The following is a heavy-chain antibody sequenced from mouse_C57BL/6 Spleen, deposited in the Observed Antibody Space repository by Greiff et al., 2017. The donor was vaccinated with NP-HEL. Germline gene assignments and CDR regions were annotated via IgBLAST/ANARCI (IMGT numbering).Heavy chain of an antibody. CDR1: GYTFTSYW. V-gene: IGHV1-59*01. CDR3: ARRDYDGYFDY. CDR2: IDPSDSYT. Sequence: QVQLQQPGAELVRPGTSVKLSCKASGYTFTSYWMHWVKQRPGQGLAWIGVIDPSDSYTNYNQKFKGKATLTVDTSSSTAYMQLSSLTSEDSAVYYCARRDYDGYFDYWGQGTTLTVSS. J-gene: IGHJ2*01. D-gene: IGHD2-4*01.